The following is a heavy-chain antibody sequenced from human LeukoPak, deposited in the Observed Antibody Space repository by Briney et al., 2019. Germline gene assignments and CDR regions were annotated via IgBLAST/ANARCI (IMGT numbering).Heavy chain of an antibody. CDR1: GFTFSSNA. Sequence: KSGGSLRLSCAASGFTFSSNAMNWVRQAPGKGLEWVSSISMSSTYIYYADSVKGRFTISRDNAKNSLYLQMDSLRDEDTAVYYCTRAPCSSGWYTVDFWGQGTLVTVSS. J-gene: IGHJ4*02. V-gene: IGHV3-21*01. CDR2: ISMSSTYI. D-gene: IGHD6-19*01. CDR3: TRAPCSSGWYTVDF.